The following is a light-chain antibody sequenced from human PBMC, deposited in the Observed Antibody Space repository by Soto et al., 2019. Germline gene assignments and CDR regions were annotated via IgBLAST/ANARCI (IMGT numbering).Light chain of an antibody. CDR1: QGISNW. CDR3: PQYNSYPLT. J-gene: IGKJ5*01. Sequence: IHMTQSPSYVFASVGDRLNIACRACQGISNWLAWFQQKPGKAPKLLIYTASRLQSGVPSRFSGSGSGTDFTLTISSLQPEDFATYYCPQYNSYPLTFGQGTRLEIK. V-gene: IGKV1-12*01. CDR2: TAS.